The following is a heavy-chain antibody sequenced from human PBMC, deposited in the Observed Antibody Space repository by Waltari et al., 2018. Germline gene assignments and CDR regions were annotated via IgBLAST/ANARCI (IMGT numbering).Heavy chain of an antibody. CDR2: INTNTGNP. Sequence: QVQLVQSGSELKKPGASVKVSCKASGYTFTNYAINWLRQAPGQGLELMGWINTNTGNPTYVQGFTGRFVFSLDTSVSTAYLQINSLKADDTAVYFCAKPFYNWDDPLHSWGQGTPVTVSS. CDR3: AKPFYNWDDPLHS. CDR1: GYTFTNYA. V-gene: IGHV7-4-1*02. J-gene: IGHJ1*01. D-gene: IGHD1-20*01.